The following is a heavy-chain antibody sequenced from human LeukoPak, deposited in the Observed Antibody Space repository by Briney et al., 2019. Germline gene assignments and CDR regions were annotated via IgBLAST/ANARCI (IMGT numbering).Heavy chain of an antibody. CDR2: MYYSGST. Sequence: PETLSLTCTVSGDSISTYYWSWIRLPPGKGLEWIGYMYYSGSTNYNPSLKSRVTISLDTPKNQFSLRLNSVTAADTAVYYCARGVAGYGPYDYWGRGTLVTVSS. CDR3: ARGVAGYGPYDY. V-gene: IGHV4-59*01. J-gene: IGHJ2*01. CDR1: GDSISTYY. D-gene: IGHD5-12*01.